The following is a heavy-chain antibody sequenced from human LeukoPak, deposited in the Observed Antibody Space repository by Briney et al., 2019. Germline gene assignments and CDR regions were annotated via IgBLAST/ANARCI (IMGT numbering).Heavy chain of an antibody. CDR1: GFTFSRYS. CDR2: ITSSSSYI. Sequence: GGSLRLSCAASGFTFSRYSMNWVRQAPGKGLEWVSPITSSSSYIKYADSVKGRFTISRDNAKNSLYLQMNSLRAEDTAVYYCARVGTAMVTIVAPYYMDVWGKGTTVTVSS. V-gene: IGHV3-21*01. D-gene: IGHD5-18*01. CDR3: ARVGTAMVTIVAPYYMDV. J-gene: IGHJ6*03.